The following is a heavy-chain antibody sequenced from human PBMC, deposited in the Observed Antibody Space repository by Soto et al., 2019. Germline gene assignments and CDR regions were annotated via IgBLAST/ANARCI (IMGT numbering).Heavy chain of an antibody. CDR3: ARARGARYFDY. CDR1: GVSVRRFYY. Sequence: SETLSLTCTVSGVSVRRFYYSWVRQSPGKGLEWIGYIYYSGSTYYNPSLKSRVTISVDTSKNQFSLKLSSVTAADTAVYYCARARGARYFDYWGQGTLVTVSS. V-gene: IGHV4-59*08. J-gene: IGHJ4*02. CDR2: IYYSGST. D-gene: IGHD2-15*01.